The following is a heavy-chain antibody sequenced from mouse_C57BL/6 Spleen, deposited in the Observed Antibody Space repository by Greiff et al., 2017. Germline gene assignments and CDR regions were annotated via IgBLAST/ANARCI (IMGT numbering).Heavy chain of an antibody. D-gene: IGHD1-1*01. CDR2: IRNKANGYTT. Sequence: EVMLVESGGGLVQPGGSLSLSCAASGFTFTDYYMSWVRQPPGKALEWLGFIRNKANGYTTEYSASVKGRFTISSDNSQSILYLQMNALRAEDSATYYCARDGLLRGAMDYWGQGTSVTVSS. CDR1: GFTFTDYY. CDR3: ARDGLLRGAMDY. J-gene: IGHJ4*01. V-gene: IGHV7-3*01.